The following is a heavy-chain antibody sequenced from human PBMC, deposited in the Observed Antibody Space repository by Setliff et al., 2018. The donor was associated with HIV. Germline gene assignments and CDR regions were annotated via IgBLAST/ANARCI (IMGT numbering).Heavy chain of an antibody. CDR1: GYSINSGYY. D-gene: IGHD3-9*01. CDR2: ISWNSINI. CDR3: VRGLGSPTYYFDY. J-gene: IGHJ4*02. V-gene: IGHV3-11*06. Sequence: LSLTCAVSGYSINSGYYWGWIRQPPGKGLEWVSSISWNSINIDYADSVKGRFTISRDNAKNSLFLQMNSLRAEDTAMYYCVRGLGSPTYYFDYWGQGTLVTVSS.